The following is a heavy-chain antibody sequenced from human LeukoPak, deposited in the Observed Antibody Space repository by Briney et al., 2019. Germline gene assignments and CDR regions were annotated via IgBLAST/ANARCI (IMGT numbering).Heavy chain of an antibody. CDR3: ATGGSSGWYHFEY. Sequence: GGSLRLSCAASGFTFTSYWMHWVRQAPGKGLVWVSLINSDGSTTKYADSVKGRFTMSRDNAKNTLYLEMNSLRGEDTAVYYCATGGSSGWYHFEYRGQGTLVTVSS. J-gene: IGHJ4*02. CDR1: GFTFTSYW. D-gene: IGHD6-19*01. CDR2: INSDGSTT. V-gene: IGHV3-74*03.